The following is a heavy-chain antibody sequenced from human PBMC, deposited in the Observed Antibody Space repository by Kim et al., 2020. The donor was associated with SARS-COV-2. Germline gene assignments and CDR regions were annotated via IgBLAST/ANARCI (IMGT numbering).Heavy chain of an antibody. Sequence: GGSLRLSCAASGFTFSSYAMHWVRQAPGKGLEWVAVISYDGSNKYYADSVKSRFTISRDNSKNTLYLQMNSLRAEDTAVYYCARDIRAAAGNYWYFDLWGRGTLVTVSS. CDR1: GFTFSSYA. CDR3: ARDIRAAAGNYWYFDL. J-gene: IGHJ2*01. D-gene: IGHD6-13*01. CDR2: ISYDGSNK. V-gene: IGHV3-30-3*01.